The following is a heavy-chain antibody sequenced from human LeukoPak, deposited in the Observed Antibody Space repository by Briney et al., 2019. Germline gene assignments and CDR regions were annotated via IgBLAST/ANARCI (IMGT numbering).Heavy chain of an antibody. CDR3: ARGVFYYYDSSGVDEGLDY. CDR2: IYYSGST. Sequence: PSQTLSLTCTVSGGSISSGGYYWSWIRQHPGKGLEWIGYIYYSGSTYYNPSLKSRVTISVDTSKNQFSLKLSSVTAADTAVYYCARGVFYYYDSSGVDEGLDYWGQGTLVTVSS. V-gene: IGHV4-31*03. D-gene: IGHD3-22*01. J-gene: IGHJ4*02. CDR1: GGSISSGGYY.